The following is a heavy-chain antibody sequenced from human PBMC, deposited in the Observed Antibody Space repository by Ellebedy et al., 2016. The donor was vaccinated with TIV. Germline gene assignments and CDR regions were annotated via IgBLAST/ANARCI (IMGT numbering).Heavy chain of an antibody. CDR3: AKARGSSSFFDY. D-gene: IGHD6-6*01. CDR1: GFTFSSYW. Sequence: GGSLRLSXAASGFTFSSYWMSWVRQAPGKGLEWVSAIGDSGTTYYADSVKGRFTISRDTSKNTLYLQMNSLRGEDTAVYYCAKARGSSSFFDYWGQGTLVTVSS. CDR2: IGDSGTT. J-gene: IGHJ4*02. V-gene: IGHV3-23*01.